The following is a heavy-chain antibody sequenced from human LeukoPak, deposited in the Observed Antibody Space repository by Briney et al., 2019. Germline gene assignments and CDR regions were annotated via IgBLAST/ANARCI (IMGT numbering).Heavy chain of an antibody. D-gene: IGHD2-8*02. V-gene: IGHV3-30-3*01. CDR1: GFTFSGYA. Sequence: GGSLRLSCAASGFTFSGYALYWVRQAPGKGLEWVAVISNDGNNKYYADSVKGRFTISRDNSKNTLYLQMNSLRAEDTAVYYCASDFRSYNIRWCLDYWGQGTLVTVSS. CDR3: ASDFRSYNIRWCLDY. J-gene: IGHJ4*02. CDR2: ISNDGNNK.